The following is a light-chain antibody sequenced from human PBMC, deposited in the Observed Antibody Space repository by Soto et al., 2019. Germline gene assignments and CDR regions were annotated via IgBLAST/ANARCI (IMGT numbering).Light chain of an antibody. V-gene: IGKV3-15*01. CDR1: QSVSSN. Sequence: EIVMTQSPATLSVSPGERATLSCRASQSVSSNLAWYQQKPGQAPRLLIYGASTRATGIPARFSGSGSGTEFTLTISSLQSEDFAVYYCQQYGSSPYTFGQGTKVQLK. CDR3: QQYGSSPYT. J-gene: IGKJ2*01. CDR2: GAS.